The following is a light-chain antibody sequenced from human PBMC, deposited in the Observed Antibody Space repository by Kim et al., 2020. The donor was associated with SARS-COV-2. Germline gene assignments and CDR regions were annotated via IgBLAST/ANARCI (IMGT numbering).Light chain of an antibody. CDR3: QHYNYWPPYT. CDR1: QSVSTN. Sequence: EIVMTQSPATLSVSPGERVTLSCRASQSVSTNLVWYQQKPGQSPRVLISGASTRATDVPARFSGSGSGTEFTLTISSLQPEDYAVYYCQHYNYWPPYTFGQGTKLEIK. CDR2: GAS. J-gene: IGKJ2*01. V-gene: IGKV3-15*01.